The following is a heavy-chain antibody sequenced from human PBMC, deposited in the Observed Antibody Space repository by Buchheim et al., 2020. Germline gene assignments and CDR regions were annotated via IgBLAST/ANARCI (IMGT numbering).Heavy chain of an antibody. CDR1: GFTFSSYA. CDR2: ISYDGSNK. V-gene: IGHV3-30-3*01. D-gene: IGHD6-6*01. J-gene: IGHJ6*02. Sequence: VQLVESGGGSVQPGGSLRLSCAASGFTFSSYAMHWVRQAPGKGLEWVAVISYDGSNKYYADSVKGRFTISRDNSKNTLYLQMNSLRAEDTAVYYCARDLFARIAARPGGMDVWGQGTT. CDR3: ARDLFARIAARPGGMDV.